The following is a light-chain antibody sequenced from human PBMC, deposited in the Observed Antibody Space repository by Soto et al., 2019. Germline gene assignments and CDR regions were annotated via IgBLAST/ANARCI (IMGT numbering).Light chain of an antibody. J-gene: IGLJ1*01. V-gene: IGLV2-8*01. CDR2: EVS. CDR1: SSDIGTYDY. Sequence: QSALTQPPSASGSLGQSVTISCTGTSSDIGTYDYVSWYQQHPGRAPKLIIFEVSKRPSGVPDRFSGSKSGNTASLIVSGLQPDDEAEYHCTSYTGDDFTFIFGAGTKGTVL. CDR3: TSYTGDDFTFI.